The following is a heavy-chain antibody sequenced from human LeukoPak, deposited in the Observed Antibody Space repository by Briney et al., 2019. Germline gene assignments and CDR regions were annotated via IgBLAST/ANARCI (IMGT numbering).Heavy chain of an antibody. J-gene: IGHJ4*02. CDR2: IIPILGIA. Sequence: GASVEVSCKASGGTFSSYAISWVRQAPGQGLEWMGRIIPILGIANYAQKFQGRVTITADKSTSTAYMELSSLRSEDTAVYYCARVAAGLDYWGQGTLVTVSS. V-gene: IGHV1-69*04. CDR1: GGTFSSYA. CDR3: ARVAAGLDY. D-gene: IGHD6-13*01.